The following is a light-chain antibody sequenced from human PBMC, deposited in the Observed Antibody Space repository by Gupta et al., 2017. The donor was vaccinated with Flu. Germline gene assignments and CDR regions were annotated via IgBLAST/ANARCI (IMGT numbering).Light chain of an antibody. J-gene: IGKJ1*01. V-gene: IGKV2-30*01. CDR3: MQGTHWPWT. CDR2: RVS. CDR1: QGLVDGDGSIY. Sequence: ISCRSSQGLVDGDGSIYLNWFQQRPGQSPRRLIYRVSNRDSGVPDRFSASGSGTDFTLKISRVEAEDVGLYYCMQGTHWPWTFGQGTRVEIK.